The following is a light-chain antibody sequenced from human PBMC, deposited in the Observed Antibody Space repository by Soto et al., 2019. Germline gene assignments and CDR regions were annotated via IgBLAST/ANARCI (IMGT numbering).Light chain of an antibody. J-gene: IGKJ2*01. CDR3: QQYNNWTPTYT. Sequence: EIVMTQSPATLSVSPGERATLSCRASQSVNSNLAWYQQKPGQAPRLLIYDASTRATGIPARFSGSGSGTEFTLTISSLQSEDFGVYYCQQYNNWTPTYTFGQGNKLEIK. CDR1: QSVNSN. CDR2: DAS. V-gene: IGKV3-15*01.